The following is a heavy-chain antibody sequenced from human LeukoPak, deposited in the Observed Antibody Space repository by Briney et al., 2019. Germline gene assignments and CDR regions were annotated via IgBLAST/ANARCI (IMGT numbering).Heavy chain of an antibody. J-gene: IGHJ4*02. D-gene: IGHD3-16*01. Sequence: PSDTLSLTCTVSGGSISSYYWSWIQQPPGKGLEWIGYIYYSGSTNYNPSLKSRVTISVDTSKNQFSLKLSSVTAADTAVYYCARVGGGGHCFDYWGQGTLVTVSS. CDR2: IYYSGST. V-gene: IGHV4-59*01. CDR3: ARVGGGGHCFDY. CDR1: GGSISSYY.